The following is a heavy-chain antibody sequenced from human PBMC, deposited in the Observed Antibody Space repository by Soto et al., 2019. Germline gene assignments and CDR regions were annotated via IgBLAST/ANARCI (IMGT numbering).Heavy chain of an antibody. CDR3: AVTITAMTGHFEH. V-gene: IGHV1-18*01. CDR1: ARCSTSHS. D-gene: IGHD1-20*01. J-gene: IGHJ4*02. Sequence: AEGRVSHEATARCSTSHSKNLVRQAPGQGLEWMGWIRAYSSDTNYSPRLQGRVTMTTDTSTNTAYMDLRSLRSDDTAVYFCAVTITAMTGHFEHWGRRTLDTV. CDR2: IRAYSSDT.